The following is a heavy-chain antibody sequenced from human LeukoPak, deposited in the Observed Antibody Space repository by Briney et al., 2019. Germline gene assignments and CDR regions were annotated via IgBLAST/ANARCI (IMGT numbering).Heavy chain of an antibody. CDR2: IRYDGSNK. CDR3: AKEPPYIVVVTAISDY. V-gene: IGHV3-30*02. CDR1: GFTFSSYG. Sequence: GGSLRLSCAASGFTFSSYGMHWVRQAPGKGLEWVAFIRYDGSNKYYADSVKGRFTISRDNSKNTLYLQMNSLRAEDTAVYYCAKEPPYIVVVTAISDYWGQGTLVTVSS. J-gene: IGHJ4*02. D-gene: IGHD2-21*02.